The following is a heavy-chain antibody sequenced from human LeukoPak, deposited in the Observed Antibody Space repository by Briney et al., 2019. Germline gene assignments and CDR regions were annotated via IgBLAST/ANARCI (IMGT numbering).Heavy chain of an antibody. D-gene: IGHD3-10*01. Sequence: ASVKVSCKASGYTFTGYYMHWVRQAPGQGLEWMGWINPNSGGTNYAQKFQGRVTMTRDTSISTAYMELSRLRSDDTAVYYCARAATRRPWFGELLGYWGQGTLVTVSS. CDR2: INPNSGGT. V-gene: IGHV1-2*02. CDR1: GYTFTGYY. CDR3: ARAATRRPWFGELLGY. J-gene: IGHJ4*02.